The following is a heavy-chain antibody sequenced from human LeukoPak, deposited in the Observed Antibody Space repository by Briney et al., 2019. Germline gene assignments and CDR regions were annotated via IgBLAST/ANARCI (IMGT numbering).Heavy chain of an antibody. Sequence: ASVKVSCKASGYTCTSYDINWVRQATGQGLEWMGWMNPNSGNTGYAQKFQGRVTMTRNTSISAAYMELSSLRSEDTAVYYCARGRYSGSYQYYYYYYGMDVWGQGTTVTVSS. V-gene: IGHV1-8*01. CDR1: GYTCTSYD. D-gene: IGHD1-26*01. CDR3: ARGRYSGSYQYYYYYYGMDV. J-gene: IGHJ6*02. CDR2: MNPNSGNT.